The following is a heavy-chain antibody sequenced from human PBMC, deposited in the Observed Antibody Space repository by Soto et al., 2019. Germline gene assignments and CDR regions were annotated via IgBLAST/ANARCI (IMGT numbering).Heavy chain of an antibody. Sequence: VQLQESGPGLVKPSGTLSLTCAVSGGSISSSNYMSWVRQAPGKGLEWVSVIYSGGSTYYADSVKGRFTISRDNSKNTLYLQMNSLRAEDTAVYYCASQGNWLRNGNWFDPWGQGTLVTVSS. V-gene: IGHV3-53*01. D-gene: IGHD5-12*01. CDR1: GGSISSSNY. CDR2: IYSGGST. CDR3: ASQGNWLRNGNWFDP. J-gene: IGHJ5*02.